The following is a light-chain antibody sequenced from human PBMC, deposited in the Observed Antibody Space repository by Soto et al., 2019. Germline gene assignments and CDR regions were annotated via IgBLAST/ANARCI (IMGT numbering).Light chain of an antibody. CDR1: QSVSSS. CDR2: DTS. Sequence: EIVVTQSPATLSVSPGERVTLSCRASQSVSSSLAWYQQRPGQAPRLLIYDTSTRAPGFAARFSGSGSGTEFTLTISSLQSEDVAVYYCQQYVHWPPGTFGQGTTVEIK. J-gene: IGKJ1*01. CDR3: QQYVHWPPGT. V-gene: IGKV3-15*01.